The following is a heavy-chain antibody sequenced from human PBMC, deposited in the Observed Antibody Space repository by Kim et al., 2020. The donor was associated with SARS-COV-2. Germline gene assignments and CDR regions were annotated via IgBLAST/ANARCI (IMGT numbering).Heavy chain of an antibody. Sequence: SETLSLTCTVSGGSISSYYWSWIRQPAGKGLEWIGRIYTSGSTNYNPSLKSRVTMSVDTSKNQFSLKLSSVTAADTAVYYCARDTMIVVVDAFDIWGQGTMVTVSS. CDR2: IYTSGST. J-gene: IGHJ3*02. V-gene: IGHV4-4*07. CDR1: GGSISSYY. D-gene: IGHD3-22*01. CDR3: ARDTMIVVVDAFDI.